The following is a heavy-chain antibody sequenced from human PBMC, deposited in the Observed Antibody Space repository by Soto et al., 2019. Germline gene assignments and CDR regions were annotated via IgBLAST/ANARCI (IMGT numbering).Heavy chain of an antibody. J-gene: IGHJ1*01. Sequence: SETLSLTCNVSGGSIRSYYWNWIRQPQGKTLEWIGDVYYSVSANYNPSLKSRVTISVDMSRNQFSLKLNSVTAADTAVYYCARGSIVRGPTPSESWGHGTKVNDSA. D-gene: IGHD3-10*02. CDR2: VYYSVSA. CDR3: ARGSIVRGPTPSES. V-gene: IGHV4-59*01. CDR1: GGSIRSYY.